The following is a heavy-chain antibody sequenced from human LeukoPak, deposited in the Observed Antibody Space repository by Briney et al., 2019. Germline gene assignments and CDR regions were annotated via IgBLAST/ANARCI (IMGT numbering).Heavy chain of an antibody. Sequence: SETLSLTCTVSGGSVSSGSYYWSWIRQPPGKGLEWIGYIYYSGSTNYNPSLKSRVTISVDTSKNQFSLKLSSVTAADTAVYYCARALWVVAAGSSDHNPTNWFDPWGQGTLVTVSS. J-gene: IGHJ5*02. V-gene: IGHV4-61*01. CDR3: ARALWVVAAGSSDHNPTNWFDP. CDR2: IYYSGST. D-gene: IGHD1-26*01. CDR1: GGSVSSGSYY.